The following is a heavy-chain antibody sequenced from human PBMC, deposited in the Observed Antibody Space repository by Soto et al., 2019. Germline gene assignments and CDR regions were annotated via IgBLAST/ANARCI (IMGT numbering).Heavy chain of an antibody. D-gene: IGHD1-1*01. CDR3: TSSNDDRYYYGMDV. Sequence: EVQLVESGGGLVQPGGSLKLSCAASGFTFSGSAMHWVRQASGKGLEWVGRIRSKANSYATAYAASVKGRFTISRDDSKNTAYLQINSLKTEDTAVYYCTSSNDDRYYYGMDVWGQGTTVTVSS. CDR2: IRSKANSYAT. V-gene: IGHV3-73*02. CDR1: GFTFSGSA. J-gene: IGHJ6*02.